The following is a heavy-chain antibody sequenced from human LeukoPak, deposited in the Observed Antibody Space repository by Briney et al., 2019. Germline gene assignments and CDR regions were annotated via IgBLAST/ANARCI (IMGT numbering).Heavy chain of an antibody. CDR2: ISSSSSYI. CDR3: AKVRFGVTARYYFDY. V-gene: IGHV3-21*04. J-gene: IGHJ4*02. D-gene: IGHD3-10*01. CDR1: GFTFSSYS. Sequence: PGGSLRLSCAASGFTFSSYSMNWVRQAPGKGLEWVSSISSSSSYIYYADSVKGRFTISRDNAKNSLYLQMNSLRAEDTAVYYCAKVRFGVTARYYFDYWDQGTLVTVSS.